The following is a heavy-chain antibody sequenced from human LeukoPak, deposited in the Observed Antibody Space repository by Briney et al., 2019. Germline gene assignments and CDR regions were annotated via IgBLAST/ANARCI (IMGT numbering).Heavy chain of an antibody. CDR1: GFTFSNYY. J-gene: IGHJ4*02. V-gene: IGHV3-7*01. CDR3: ASDLGRTAGY. CDR2: INQDGSEK. D-gene: IGHD1-14*01. Sequence: GGSLRLSCAASGFTFSNYYLSWVRQAPGKGLEWVANINQDGSEKYHVDSVKGRFTISRDNAKNSLYLQMNSLRAEDTAMYYCASDLGRTAGYWGQGTLVTVSS.